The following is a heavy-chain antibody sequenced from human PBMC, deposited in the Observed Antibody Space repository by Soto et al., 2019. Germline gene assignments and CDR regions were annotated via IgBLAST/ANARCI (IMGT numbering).Heavy chain of an antibody. CDR1: GGTFSSYA. J-gene: IGHJ6*02. Sequence: QVQLVQSGAEVKKPGSSVKVSCKASGGTFSSYAISWVRQAPGQGLEWMGGIIPIPGTANYAQKFQGRVTITADETTSTANVELSSRRAEEAAFYYCASSQSSSTSIKYYYYYYGMDVWGQGTTVTVSS. CDR2: IIPIPGTA. CDR3: ASSQSSSTSIKYYYYYYGMDV. V-gene: IGHV1-69*01. D-gene: IGHD2-2*01.